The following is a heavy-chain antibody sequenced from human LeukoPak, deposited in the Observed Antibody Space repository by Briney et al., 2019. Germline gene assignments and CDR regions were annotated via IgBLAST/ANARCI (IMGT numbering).Heavy chain of an antibody. V-gene: IGHV3-21*01. CDR1: GFAFSTYN. D-gene: IGHD1-26*01. J-gene: IGHJ6*03. Sequence: GGSLRLSCAASGFAFSTYNMNWVRQAPGKGLEWVSSITSTSSYMYYADSVKGRFTISRDNAQNSLYLHMSSLRAEDTAVYYCARDPYSGGYGDDYYYYMDVWGKGTTVTISS. CDR2: ITSTSSYM. CDR3: ARDPYSGGYGDDYYYYMDV.